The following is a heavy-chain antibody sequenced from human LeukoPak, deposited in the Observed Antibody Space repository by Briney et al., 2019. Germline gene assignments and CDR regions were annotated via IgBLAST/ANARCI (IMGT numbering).Heavy chain of an antibody. CDR2: ISRSGSTK. V-gene: IGHV3-11*01. CDR3: TVLREVTNGFLDGY. CDR1: GFTFSEYN. Sequence: PGGSLRLSCAASGFTFSEYNMRWIRQAPGKGLEWVSSISRSGSTKYYADSVKGRFTISRDNAKNSLFLQMNSLRAEDTAVYYCTVLREVTNGFLDGYWGQGTLVTVSS. D-gene: IGHD2-8*01. J-gene: IGHJ4*02.